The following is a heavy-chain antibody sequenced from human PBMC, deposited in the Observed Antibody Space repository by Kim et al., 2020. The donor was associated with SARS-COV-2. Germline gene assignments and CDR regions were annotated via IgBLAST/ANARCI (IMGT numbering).Heavy chain of an antibody. CDR3: ARVRHYYDSSGYSKRDAFDI. V-gene: IGHV4-34*01. CDR1: GGSFSGYY. D-gene: IGHD3-22*01. Sequence: SETLSLTCAVYGGSFSGYYWSWIRQPPGKGLEWIGEINHSGSTNYNPSLKSRVTISVDTSKNQFSLKLSSVTAADTAVYYCARVRHYYDSSGYSKRDAFDIWGQGTMVTVSS. CDR2: INHSGST. J-gene: IGHJ3*02.